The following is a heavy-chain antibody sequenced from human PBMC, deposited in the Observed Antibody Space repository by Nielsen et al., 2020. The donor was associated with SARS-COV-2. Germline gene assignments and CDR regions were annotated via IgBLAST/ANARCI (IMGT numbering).Heavy chain of an antibody. CDR1: GGSFSGYY. Sequence: SETLSLTCAVYGGSFSGYYWNWIRQPPGKGLEWIGEINHSGSTNSNPSLKSRVTISVDTSKNQFSLKLSSVTAADTAVYYCARMATMIRGAYARYYYNDMDVWGQGTTVTVSS. D-gene: IGHD3-10*01. J-gene: IGHJ6*02. CDR2: INHSGST. CDR3: ARMATMIRGAYARYYYNDMDV. V-gene: IGHV4-34*01.